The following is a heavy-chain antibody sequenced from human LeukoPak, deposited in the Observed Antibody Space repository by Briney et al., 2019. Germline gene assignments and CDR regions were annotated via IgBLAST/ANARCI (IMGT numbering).Heavy chain of an antibody. Sequence: PSETLSLTCTVSGGSISSGSYYWGWIRQPPGKGLEWIASMYYSGTAFYSPSLKSRVTISVDTSKNQLSLKLGSVTAADAAVYYCARGGLRRAYNWFDPWGQGTLVTVSS. J-gene: IGHJ5*02. CDR2: MYYSGTA. V-gene: IGHV4-39*01. CDR1: GGSISSGSYY. D-gene: IGHD2-15*01. CDR3: ARGGLRRAYNWFDP.